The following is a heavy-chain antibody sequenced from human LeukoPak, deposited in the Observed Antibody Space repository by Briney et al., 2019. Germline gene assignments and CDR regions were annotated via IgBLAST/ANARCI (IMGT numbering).Heavy chain of an antibody. V-gene: IGHV3-23*01. CDR3: ARAIMGSTLQAFDI. CDR2: LSSSGSST. CDR1: GFTFSSYA. D-gene: IGHD1-26*01. Sequence: PGGSLRLSCAASGFTFSSYAMSLVRQAPGKGLEWVSSLSSSGSSTYYADAVKGRFTISRDNSKNTLYLQMNSLRAEDTAAYYCARAIMGSTLQAFDIWGQGTVAIVSS. J-gene: IGHJ3*02.